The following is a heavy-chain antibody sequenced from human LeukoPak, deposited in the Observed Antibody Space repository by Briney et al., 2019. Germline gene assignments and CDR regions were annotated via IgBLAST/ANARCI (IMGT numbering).Heavy chain of an antibody. CDR1: GGSIRTNY. CDR3: ARHGQDTGNFYAHFDY. Sequence: SETLSLTCTVSGGSIRTNYWSWIRQTPGKGLEWIAYINYSGNTNNNPSLKSRVTISVDTSKSQFSLKLSSVTAADTAVYYCARHGQDTGNFYAHFDYWGQGTLVTVSS. CDR2: INYSGNT. D-gene: IGHD1-26*01. J-gene: IGHJ4*02. V-gene: IGHV4-59*08.